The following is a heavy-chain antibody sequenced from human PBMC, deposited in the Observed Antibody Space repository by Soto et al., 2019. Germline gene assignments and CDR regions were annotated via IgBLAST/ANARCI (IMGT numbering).Heavy chain of an antibody. CDR2: ISAYNGNT. CDR3: ARDPNFDWLLSTFDY. D-gene: IGHD3-9*01. J-gene: IGHJ4*02. Sequence: ASVKVSCKASGYTFTSYGISWVRQAPGQGLEWMGWISAYNGNTNYAQKLQGRVTMTTDTSTSTAYMELRSLRSDDTAVYYCARDPNFDWLLSTFDYWGQGTLVTVSS. CDR1: GYTFTSYG. V-gene: IGHV1-18*01.